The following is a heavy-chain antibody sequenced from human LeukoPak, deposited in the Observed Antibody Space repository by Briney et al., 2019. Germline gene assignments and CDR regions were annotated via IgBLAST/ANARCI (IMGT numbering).Heavy chain of an antibody. CDR2: TYYRSKWYI. CDR3: ARELIGGQVAPGEVDP. V-gene: IGHV6-1*01. Sequence: SQTLSLTCAISGDSVSSNSAAWNWIRQSPSRGLEWLGRTYYRSKWYINYALSVKSRITIKPDTSRNQFSLHLSSVTPEDTAVYYCARELIGGQVAPGEVDPWGQGTLVTVSS. CDR1: GDSVSSNSAA. J-gene: IGHJ5*02. D-gene: IGHD2-15*01.